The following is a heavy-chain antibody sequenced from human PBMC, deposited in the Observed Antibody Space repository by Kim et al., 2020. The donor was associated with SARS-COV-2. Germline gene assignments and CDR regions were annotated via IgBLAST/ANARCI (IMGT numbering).Heavy chain of an antibody. J-gene: IGHJ6*02. CDR3: ANLIVAYYYGMDV. Sequence: ANSVNARFTNSRDNSKNTLYLQMNSLRAEDTAVYYCANLIVAYYYGMDVWGQGTTVTVSS. D-gene: IGHD3-22*01. V-gene: IGHV3-30-3*02.